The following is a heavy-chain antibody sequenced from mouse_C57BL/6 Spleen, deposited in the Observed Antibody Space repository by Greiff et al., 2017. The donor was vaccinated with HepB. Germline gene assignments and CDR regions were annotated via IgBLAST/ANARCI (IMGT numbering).Heavy chain of an antibody. J-gene: IGHJ4*01. D-gene: IGHD1-1*01. CDR2: IDPETGGT. CDR1: GYTFTDYE. V-gene: IGHV1-15*01. Sequence: QVQLQQSGAELVRPGASVTLSCKASGYTFTDYEMHWVKQTPVHGLEWIGAIDPETGGTAYNQKFKGKAILTADKSSSTAYMELRSLTSEDSAVYYCTRGPCGKGAMDYWGQGTSVTVSS. CDR3: TRGPCGKGAMDY.